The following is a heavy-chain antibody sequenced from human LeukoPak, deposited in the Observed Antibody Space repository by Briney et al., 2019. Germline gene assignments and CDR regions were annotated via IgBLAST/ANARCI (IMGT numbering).Heavy chain of an antibody. J-gene: IGHJ4*02. CDR1: GFTVSSNY. D-gene: IGHD6-6*01. CDR3: ARGQPWQLAPRVDY. Sequence: GGSLRLSCAASGFTVSSNYMSWVRQAPGKGLEWVSVIYSGGSTYYADSVKGRFTISRDNSKNTLYLQMNSLRAEDTAVYYCARGQPWQLAPRVDYWGQGTLVTVSS. V-gene: IGHV3-53*01. CDR2: IYSGGST.